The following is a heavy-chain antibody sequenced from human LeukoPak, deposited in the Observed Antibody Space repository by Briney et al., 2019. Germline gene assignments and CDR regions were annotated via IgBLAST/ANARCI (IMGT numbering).Heavy chain of an antibody. V-gene: IGHV3-23*01. J-gene: IGHJ4*02. CDR2: ISGSGAKT. CDR3: AKDRQDVVVTAIRFDS. Sequence: GGSLRLSCAASGFTFRSYEMNWVRQAPGKGLEWVSSISGSGAKTYYADSVKDRITISRDNSKNTLYLQMDSLRAGDTALYYCAKDRQDVVVTAIRFDSWGQGTLVTVSS. CDR1: GFTFRSYE. D-gene: IGHD2-21*02.